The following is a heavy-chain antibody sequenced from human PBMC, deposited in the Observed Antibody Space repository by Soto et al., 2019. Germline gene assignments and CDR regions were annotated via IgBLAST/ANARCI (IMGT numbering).Heavy chain of an antibody. Sequence: ASVKVSCKASGDTFSSYAISWVRQAPGQGLEWMGGIIPIFGTANYAQEFQGRVTITADESTSTAYMELSSLRSEDTAVYYCARSNSTQWTYSSGYVGMDVWGQGTTVTVSS. D-gene: IGHD6-19*01. J-gene: IGHJ6*02. CDR1: GDTFSSYA. CDR3: ARSNSTQWTYSSGYVGMDV. CDR2: IIPIFGTA. V-gene: IGHV1-69*13.